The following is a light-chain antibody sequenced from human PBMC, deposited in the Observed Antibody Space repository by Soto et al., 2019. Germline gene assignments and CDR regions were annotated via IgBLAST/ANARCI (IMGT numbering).Light chain of an antibody. CDR3: SSYRVGGSYV. Sequence: QSALTQPASVSGSPGQSITISCSGTSSDVGRHNAVSWYQQHPGKVPQLMIYNLNIRPSGISDRFSASKSGNMASLTISGLQAEDEADYYCSSYRVGGSYVFGSGTKLTVL. CDR1: SSDVGRHNA. J-gene: IGLJ1*01. CDR2: NLN. V-gene: IGLV2-14*03.